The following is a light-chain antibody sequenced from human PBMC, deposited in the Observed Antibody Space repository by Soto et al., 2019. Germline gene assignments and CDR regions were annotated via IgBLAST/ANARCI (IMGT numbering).Light chain of an antibody. V-gene: IGKV3-15*01. Sequence: IVMTQSPATLSVSPGERATLSCRASQSVSSNLAWYQQKPGQAPRLLIYGASTRATGIPARFSGSGSGTEFTLTISSLQSEDFAVYYCQHFNNWPRWTFGQGTKVEIK. CDR1: QSVSSN. CDR2: GAS. CDR3: QHFNNWPRWT. J-gene: IGKJ1*01.